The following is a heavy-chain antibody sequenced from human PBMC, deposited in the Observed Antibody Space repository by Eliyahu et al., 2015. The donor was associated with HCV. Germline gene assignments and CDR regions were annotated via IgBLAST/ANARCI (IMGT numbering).Heavy chain of an antibody. D-gene: IGHD2-2*01. J-gene: IGHJ6*02. V-gene: IGHV4-39*01. CDR2: IFYSGST. CDR1: GGSISSSXLY. CDR3: AKVPVPANMQGYYYYGMDV. Sequence: QLQLQESGPRLVKPSETLSLTCXVSGGSISSSXLYWGWIRQPPGKGLEWIGSIFYSGSTYYNPSLKSRVTISVDTSKDQLSLSLTSVTAADTAVYYCAKVPVPANMQGYYYYGMDVWGQGTTVTVSS.